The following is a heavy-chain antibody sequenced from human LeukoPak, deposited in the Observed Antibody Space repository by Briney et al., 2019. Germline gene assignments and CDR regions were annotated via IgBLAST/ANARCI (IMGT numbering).Heavy chain of an antibody. D-gene: IGHD3-22*01. J-gene: IGHJ4*02. V-gene: IGHV4-4*07. CDR1: GGSISSYY. CDR3: ARASYDSRPFDY. Sequence: SETLSLTCTLSGGSISSYYWSWIRQPAGKELEWIGRIYTSGSTNYNPSLKSRVTMSVDTSKNQFSLKLSSVTAADTAVYYCARASYDSRPFDYWGQGTLVTVSS. CDR2: IYTSGST.